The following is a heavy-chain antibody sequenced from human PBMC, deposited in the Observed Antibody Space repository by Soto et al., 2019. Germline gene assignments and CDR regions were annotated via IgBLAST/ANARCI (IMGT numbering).Heavy chain of an antibody. V-gene: IGHV4-59*01. Sequence: QVQLQESGPGLVKPSETLSLTCTVSGGSISNYYWSWIRQPPGKGLEWIGYIYYSGSTNYNPSLKSRVTISVDTSKKQFSLKMSSVTVADTAVYYCARVGGSNFYSYGLDAWGQGTTVTVFS. J-gene: IGHJ6*02. D-gene: IGHD1-26*01. CDR2: IYYSGST. CDR1: GGSISNYY. CDR3: ARVGGSNFYSYGLDA.